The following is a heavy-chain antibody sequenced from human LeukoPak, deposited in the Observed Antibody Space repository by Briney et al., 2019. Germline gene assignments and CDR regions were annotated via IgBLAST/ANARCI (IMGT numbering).Heavy chain of an antibody. CDR2: ISGSGGST. V-gene: IGHV3-23*01. CDR1: GFTFSSYA. CDR3: AKVAGHDDFWSGYSPLRYYYMDV. Sequence: GGSLRLSCAASGFTFSSYAMSWVRQAPGKGLEWVSAISGSGGSTYYADSVKGRFTISRDNSKNTLYLQMNSLRAEDTAVYYCAKVAGHDDFWSGYSPLRYYYMDVWGKGTTVTVFS. D-gene: IGHD3-3*01. J-gene: IGHJ6*03.